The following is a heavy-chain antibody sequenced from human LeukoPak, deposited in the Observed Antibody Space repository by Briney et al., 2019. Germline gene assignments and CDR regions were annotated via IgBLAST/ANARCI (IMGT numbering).Heavy chain of an antibody. J-gene: IGHJ4*02. Sequence: GGSLRLSCAASGFTFSSYAMIWVRQAPGEGLDWVSSISDNGDDTYYADSVKGRFTISRDKSTNTLYLQMNSLRADDTAVYYCAKEKNRYCSGGSCYSFDYWGQGTLVTVSS. CDR2: ISDNGDDT. D-gene: IGHD2-15*01. V-gene: IGHV3-23*01. CDR1: GFTFSSYA. CDR3: AKEKNRYCSGGSCYSFDY.